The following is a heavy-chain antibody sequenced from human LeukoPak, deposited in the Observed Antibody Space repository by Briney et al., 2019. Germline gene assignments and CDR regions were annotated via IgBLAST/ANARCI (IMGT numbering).Heavy chain of an antibody. V-gene: IGHV3-15*07. J-gene: IGHJ4*02. CDR3: TTEYFGGFEY. D-gene: IGHD3-16*01. CDR2: VKNRGDGRTT. CDR1: TFTKAW. Sequence: GGSRRLSCVASTFTKAWMNWVRQAPGKGLEWVGRVKNRGDGRTTDYAAPVKGRFTISRDDSKRTVYLQMNSLKTEDTAVYFCTTEYFGGFEYWGQGTLVTVSS.